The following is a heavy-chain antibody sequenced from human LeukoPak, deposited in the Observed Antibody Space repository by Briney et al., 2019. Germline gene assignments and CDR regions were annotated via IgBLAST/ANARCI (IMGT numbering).Heavy chain of an antibody. J-gene: IGHJ4*02. V-gene: IGHV3-7*01. Sequence: GGSLRLSCAASGFTFSSYWMSWVRQAPGKGLEWVANIKQDGSEKDYVDSVKGRFTISRDNAKTSLYLQMNSLRAEDTAVYYCASGWFRELPENWGQGTLVTVSS. CDR3: ASGWFRELPEN. D-gene: IGHD3-10*01. CDR2: IKQDGSEK. CDR1: GFTFSSYW.